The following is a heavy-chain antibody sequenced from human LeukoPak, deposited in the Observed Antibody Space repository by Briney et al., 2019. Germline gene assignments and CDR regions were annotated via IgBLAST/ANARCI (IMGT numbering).Heavy chain of an antibody. CDR2: LYAGGST. CDR3: ARDYVWNFDY. D-gene: IGHD3-16*01. CDR1: GFTVSSHY. Sequence: GGSLRLSCAASGFTVSSHYLSWVRQAPGKGLEWVSFLYAGGSTFYADSVKGRFTISRDNSKNTLYLQMNSLRAEDTAVYYCARDYVWNFDYWGQGTLVTVSS. J-gene: IGHJ4*02. V-gene: IGHV3-53*01.